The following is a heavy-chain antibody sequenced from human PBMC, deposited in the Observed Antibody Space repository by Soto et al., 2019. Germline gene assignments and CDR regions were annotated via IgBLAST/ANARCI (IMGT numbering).Heavy chain of an antibody. V-gene: IGHV2-5*02. D-gene: IGHD4-17*01. J-gene: IGHJ6*02. Sequence: QITLKESGPTLVKPTQTLTLTCTFSGFSLNTSGVAVGWIRQPPGKALEWLALIYWDDATRYSPSLKSRLTITQDTSKNQVVLTMTNMDPVDTATYYCAHQQTTVHYYHYGVDVWGQGTSVTVSS. CDR3: AHQQTTVHYYHYGVDV. CDR1: GFSLNTSGVA. CDR2: IYWDDAT.